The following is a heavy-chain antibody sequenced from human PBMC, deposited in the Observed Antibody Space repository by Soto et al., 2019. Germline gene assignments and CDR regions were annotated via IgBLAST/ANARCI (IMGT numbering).Heavy chain of an antibody. CDR3: ARDAGYCSSTSCYDGMDV. D-gene: IGHD2-2*01. Sequence: GGSLRLSCAASGFTFSDYYMSWIRQAPGKGLEWVSYISSSSSYTNYADSVKGRFTISRDNAKNSLYLQMNSLRAEDTAVYYCARDAGYCSSTSCYDGMDVWGQGTTVTVSS. V-gene: IGHV3-11*06. CDR2: ISSSSSYT. J-gene: IGHJ6*02. CDR1: GFTFSDYY.